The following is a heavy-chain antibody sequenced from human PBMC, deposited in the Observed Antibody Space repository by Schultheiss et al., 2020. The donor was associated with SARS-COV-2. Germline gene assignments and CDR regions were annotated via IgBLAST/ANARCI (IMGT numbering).Heavy chain of an antibody. J-gene: IGHJ4*02. D-gene: IGHD3-10*01. Sequence: GESLKISCAASGFTFSSYGMHWVRQAPGKGLEWVAVIAYDDKIKLYADSVKGRFTISRDNSKNTLYLQMNSLRAEDTAVYYCAKSLGPGMVFDYWGQGTLVTVSS. V-gene: IGHV3-30*12. CDR1: GFTFSSYG. CDR3: AKSLGPGMVFDY. CDR2: IAYDDKIK.